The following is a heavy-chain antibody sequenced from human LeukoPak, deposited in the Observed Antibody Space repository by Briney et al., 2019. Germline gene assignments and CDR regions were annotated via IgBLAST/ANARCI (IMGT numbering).Heavy chain of an antibody. J-gene: IGHJ6*02. CDR1: GYTFTNYG. Sequence: GASIKVSCKASGYTFTNYGFSWVRQAPGQGLEWMGWISTCSGNTNYAQQLQGRVTMTTDTSTSTVYMELRSLRSDDTAVYYCARGYCRSTSCHEPPLYGMDVWGQGTTVTVS. D-gene: IGHD2-2*01. V-gene: IGHV1-18*04. CDR3: ARGYCRSTSCHEPPLYGMDV. CDR2: ISTCSGNT.